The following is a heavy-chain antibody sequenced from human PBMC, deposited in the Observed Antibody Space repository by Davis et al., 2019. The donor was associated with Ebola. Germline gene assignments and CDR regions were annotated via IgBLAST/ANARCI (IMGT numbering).Heavy chain of an antibody. CDR1: GDSIGSNY. Sequence: SETLSLTCNVSGDSIGSNYWSWIRQPAGKGLEWIGRIYNNGKTAYNPSLQSRVTVSLDMSNNQVSLKLTSVTAADTAVYFCARDLVDTSMALIPLLDVWGQGTMVTVSS. V-gene: IGHV4-4*07. D-gene: IGHD5-18*01. CDR2: IYNNGKT. CDR3: ARDLVDTSMALIPLLDV. J-gene: IGHJ6*02.